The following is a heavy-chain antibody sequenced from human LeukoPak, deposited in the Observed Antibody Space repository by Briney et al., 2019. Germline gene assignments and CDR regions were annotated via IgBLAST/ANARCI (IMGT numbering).Heavy chain of an antibody. Sequence: GASVKDSCKASGYTFTRYYMHWVRQAPGQGLEWMGWVNPNSGGTNYAQKFQGRVTMTRDTSISTAYMELSRLRSDDTAVYYCARSEKAAADFDYWGQGTLVTVSS. V-gene: IGHV1-2*02. J-gene: IGHJ4*02. CDR3: ARSEKAAADFDY. CDR1: GYTFTRYY. D-gene: IGHD6-13*01. CDR2: VNPNSGGT.